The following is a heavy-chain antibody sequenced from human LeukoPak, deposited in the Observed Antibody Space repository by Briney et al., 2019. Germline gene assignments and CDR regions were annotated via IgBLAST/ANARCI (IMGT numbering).Heavy chain of an antibody. D-gene: IGHD3-10*01. CDR1: GFTFSSYG. CDR2: ISYDGSNK. Sequence: GGSLRLSCAASGFTFSSYGMHWVRQAPGKGLEWVAVISYDGSNKYYADSVKGRFTISRDNSKNTLYLQMNSLRAEDTAVYYCAKVRRWFGELLYGYFDYWGQGTLVTVSS. CDR3: AKVRRWFGELLYGYFDY. J-gene: IGHJ4*02. V-gene: IGHV3-30*18.